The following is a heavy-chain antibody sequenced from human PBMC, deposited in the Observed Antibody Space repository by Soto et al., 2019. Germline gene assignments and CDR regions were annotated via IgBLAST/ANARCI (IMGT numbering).Heavy chain of an antibody. CDR2: INHSGST. CDR3: ARIAADGADY. V-gene: IGHV4-34*01. Sequence: SETLSLTCAVYGGSFSGYYWSWFRQPPGKGLEWIGEINHSGSTNYNPSLKSRVTISVDTSKNQFSLKVTSVTAADASVYYCARIAADGADYWGQGTLVTVSS. D-gene: IGHD2-21*01. CDR1: GGSFSGYY. J-gene: IGHJ4*02.